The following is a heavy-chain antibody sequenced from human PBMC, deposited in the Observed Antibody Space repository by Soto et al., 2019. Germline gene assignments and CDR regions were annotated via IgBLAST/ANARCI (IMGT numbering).Heavy chain of an antibody. CDR1: GGTFSSYA. D-gene: IGHD6-13*01. CDR3: AGVGANSSSWLNWFDP. CDR2: IIPIFGTA. Sequence: SVKVSCKASGGTFSSYAISWVRQAPGQGLEWMGGIIPIFGTANYAQKFQGRVTITADESTSTAYMELSSLRSEDTAVYYCAGVGANSSSWLNWFDPWGQGTLVTVSS. J-gene: IGHJ5*02. V-gene: IGHV1-69*13.